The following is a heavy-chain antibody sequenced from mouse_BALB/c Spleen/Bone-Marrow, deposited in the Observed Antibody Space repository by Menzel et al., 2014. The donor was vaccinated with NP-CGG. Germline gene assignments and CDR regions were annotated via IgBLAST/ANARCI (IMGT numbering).Heavy chain of an antibody. Sequence: VQLQESRAELVKPGASVKLSCKASGYSFTSYWVHWVKQRPGQGLEWIGEISPSNGRSNYNEKFKSKATLTVDKSSSTAYMQLGGLTSEDSAVYYCTRSELRRGGYALDYWGLGTSVTVSS. J-gene: IGHJ4*01. V-gene: IGHV1S81*02. CDR2: ISPSNGRS. CDR1: GYSFTSYW. D-gene: IGHD2-12*01. CDR3: TRSELRRGGYALDY.